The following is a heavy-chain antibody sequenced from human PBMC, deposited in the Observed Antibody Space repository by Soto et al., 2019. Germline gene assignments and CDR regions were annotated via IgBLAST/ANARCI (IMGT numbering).Heavy chain of an antibody. D-gene: IGHD3-22*01. J-gene: IGHJ4*02. CDR3: ARDRDFNYYDSSGIDY. CDR2: IYSGGST. Sequence: PGGSLRLSCAASGFTVSSNYMSWVRQAPGKGLEWVSVIYSGGSTYYADSVKGRFTISRDNSKNTLYLQMNSLRAEDTAVYYCARDRDFNYYDSSGIDYWGQGTLVTVSS. CDR1: GFTVSSNY. V-gene: IGHV3-66*01.